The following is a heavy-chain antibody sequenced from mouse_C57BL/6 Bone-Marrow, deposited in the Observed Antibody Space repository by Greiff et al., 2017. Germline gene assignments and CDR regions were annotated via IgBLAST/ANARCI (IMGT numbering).Heavy chain of an antibody. Sequence: QVQLQQSGPELVKPGASVKLSCKASGYTFTSYDINWVKQRPGQGLEWIGWISPRDGSTKSNDNFKGKATLTVDTSSSTAYRELHSLTSEDSAVYFCARLEFDGSSGDWYFDVWGTGTTVTVSS. CDR2: ISPRDGST. CDR3: ARLEFDGSSGDWYFDV. V-gene: IGHV1-85*01. CDR1: GYTFTSYD. J-gene: IGHJ1*03. D-gene: IGHD1-1*01.